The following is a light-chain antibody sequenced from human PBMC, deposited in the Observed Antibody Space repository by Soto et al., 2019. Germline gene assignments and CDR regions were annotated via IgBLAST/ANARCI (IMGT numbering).Light chain of an antibody. CDR3: SSYTSSSTLV. CDR1: SSDVGGYNY. V-gene: IGLV2-14*01. J-gene: IGLJ1*01. Sequence: QSALTQPASVSGSPGQSITISCTGTSSDVGGYNYVSWYQQHPGKAPKLMIYDVSNRPSGVSNRFSGSKSGNTASLTISGLQAEDEVDYYGSSYTSSSTLVFRTGPNVT. CDR2: DVS.